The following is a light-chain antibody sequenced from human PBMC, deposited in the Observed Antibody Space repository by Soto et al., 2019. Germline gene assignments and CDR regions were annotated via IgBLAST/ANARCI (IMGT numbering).Light chain of an antibody. V-gene: IGKV3-20*01. J-gene: IGKJ1*01. CDR2: SAF. Sequence: EIVLTQSPGTLSLSPGERGTLSCRASQSVSSNYLAWYQQKPGQAPRLLIYSAFSRATGIQDRFSGSGSGTDFTLTISRLEPEDFAVYYCQYYGSSPWTFGQGTKVEIK. CDR1: QSVSSNY. CDR3: QYYGSSPWT.